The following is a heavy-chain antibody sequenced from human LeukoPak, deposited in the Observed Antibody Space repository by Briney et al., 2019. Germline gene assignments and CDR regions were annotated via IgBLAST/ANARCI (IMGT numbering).Heavy chain of an antibody. V-gene: IGHV3-53*01. J-gene: IGHJ4*02. CDR3: AKDVGKWESLHFFDY. CDR1: GFTVSSNY. CDR2: IYGGGNI. D-gene: IGHD1-26*01. Sequence: GGSLRLSCAASGFTVSSNYMNWVRQAPGKGLEWVSVIYGGGNIYYADSVKGRFTISRDDSRNTLYLQMNSLRGDDTAVYYCAKDVGKWESLHFFDYWGQGTLATVSS.